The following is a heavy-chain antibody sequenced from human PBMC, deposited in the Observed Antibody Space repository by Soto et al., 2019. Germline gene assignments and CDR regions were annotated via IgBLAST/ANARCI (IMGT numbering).Heavy chain of an antibody. CDR1: GFTFSSYA. CDR2: ISYDGSNK. CDR3: ARDIASSWDYGKGYYYGMDV. D-gene: IGHD6-13*01. V-gene: IGHV3-30-3*01. Sequence: QVQLVESGGGVVQPGRSLRLSCAASGFTFSSYAMHWVRQAPGKGLEWVAVISYDGSNKYYADSVKGRFTISRDNSKNTLYLQMNSLRVEDTAVYYCARDIASSWDYGKGYYYGMDVWGQGTTVTVSS. J-gene: IGHJ6*02.